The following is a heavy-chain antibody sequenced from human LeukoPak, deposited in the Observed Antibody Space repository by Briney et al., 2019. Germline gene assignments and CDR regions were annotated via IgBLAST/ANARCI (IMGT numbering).Heavy chain of an antibody. V-gene: IGHV3-30*18. CDR1: GFTFSSYG. D-gene: IGHD3-22*01. J-gene: IGHJ1*01. CDR3: AKDHDSSGYYLAEYFQH. Sequence: GGSLRLSCAASGFTFSSYGMHWVRQAPGKGLEWVAVISYDGSNKYYADSVKGRFTTSRGNSKNTLYLQMNSLRAEDTAVYYCAKDHDSSGYYLAEYFQHWGQGTLVTVSS. CDR2: ISYDGSNK.